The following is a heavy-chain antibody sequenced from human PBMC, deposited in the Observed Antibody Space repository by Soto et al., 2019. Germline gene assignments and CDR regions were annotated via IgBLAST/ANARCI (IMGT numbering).Heavy chain of an antibody. J-gene: IGHJ4*02. Sequence: QVQLVESGGGLVYPGGSLRLSCAASGFTFSDYYMRWIRQAPGKGLEWLAYISSSGSDIYYADSAKGRFTISRDNAKNSKYLQMHSMSAEDTAVYYGARDPAGYPFDYWGQGTQVTVSS. CDR1: GFTFSDYY. V-gene: IGHV3-11*01. D-gene: IGHD5-12*01. CDR2: ISSSGSDI. CDR3: ARDPAGYPFDY.